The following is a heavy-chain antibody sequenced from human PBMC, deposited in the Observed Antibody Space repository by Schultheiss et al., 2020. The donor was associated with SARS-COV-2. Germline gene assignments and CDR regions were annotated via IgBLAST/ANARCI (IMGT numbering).Heavy chain of an antibody. J-gene: IGHJ6*02. Sequence: SQTLSLTCTVSGSSINNYYWSWIRQPAGKGLEWIGRIYSSGTTDYNPSLKSRVTISVDRSKNQFSLKLSSVTAADTAVYYCARDTEGYSYGTYGMDVWGQGTTVTVSS. CDR3: ARDTEGYSYGTYGMDV. D-gene: IGHD5-18*01. CDR1: GSSINNYY. CDR2: IYSSGTT. V-gene: IGHV4-4*07.